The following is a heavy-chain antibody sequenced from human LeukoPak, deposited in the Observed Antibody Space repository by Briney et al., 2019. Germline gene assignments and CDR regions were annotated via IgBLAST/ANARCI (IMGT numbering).Heavy chain of an antibody. V-gene: IGHV4-39*01. CDR2: IYYSGST. J-gene: IGHJ3*02. CDR3: ARTLGYCSSTSCQGGAIDI. Sequence: SETLSLTCTVSGGSISSSSYYWGWIRQPPGKGLEWIGSIYYSGSTYYNPSLKSRVTISVDTSKNQFSLKLSSVTAADTAVYYCARTLGYCSSTSCQGGAIDIWGQGTMVTVSS. D-gene: IGHD2-2*01. CDR1: GGSISSSSYY.